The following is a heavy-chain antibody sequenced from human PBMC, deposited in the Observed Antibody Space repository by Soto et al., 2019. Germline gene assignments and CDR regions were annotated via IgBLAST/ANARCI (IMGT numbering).Heavy chain of an antibody. Sequence: ASVKVSCKASGYTFTSYGISWVRQAPGQGLEWMGWISAYNGNTNYAQKLQGRVTMTTDTSTSTAYMELRSLGSDDTAVYYCARAPISGETVDAFDIWGQGTMVTVSS. D-gene: IGHD3-10*01. V-gene: IGHV1-18*01. CDR3: ARAPISGETVDAFDI. CDR1: GYTFTSYG. CDR2: ISAYNGNT. J-gene: IGHJ3*02.